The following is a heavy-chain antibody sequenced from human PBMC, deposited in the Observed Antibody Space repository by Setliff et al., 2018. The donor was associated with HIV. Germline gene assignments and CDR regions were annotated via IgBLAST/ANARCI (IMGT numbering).Heavy chain of an antibody. CDR2: FYYSGST. CDR3: ARLPSGYHYDSSDYYGYSFDY. J-gene: IGHJ4*02. V-gene: IGHV4-59*11. D-gene: IGHD3-22*01. Sequence: SETLSLTCTVSGGSISSHYWSWIRQPPGKGLEWIGYFYYSGSTNYNPSLKSRVTISLDTSKKQVSLKLNPVTAADTAVYYCARLPSGYHYDSSDYYGYSFDYWGQGTLVTVSS. CDR1: GGSISSHY.